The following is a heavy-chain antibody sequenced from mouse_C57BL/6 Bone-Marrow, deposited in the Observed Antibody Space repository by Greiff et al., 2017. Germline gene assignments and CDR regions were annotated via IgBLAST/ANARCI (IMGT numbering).Heavy chain of an antibody. D-gene: IGHD2-2*01. J-gene: IGHJ1*03. V-gene: IGHV1-64*01. CDR3: ARKGYGGYFDV. CDR1: GYTFTSYW. CDR2: IHPNSGST. Sequence: PGASVKLSCKASGYTFTSYWMHWVKQRPGQGLEWIGMIHPNSGSTNYNEKFKSKATLTVDKSSSTAYMQLSSLTSEDSAVYYCARKGYGGYFDVWGTGTTVTVSS.